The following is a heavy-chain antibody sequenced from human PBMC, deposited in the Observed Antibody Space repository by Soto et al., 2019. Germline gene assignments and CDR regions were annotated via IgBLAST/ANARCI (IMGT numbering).Heavy chain of an antibody. CDR2: ISSSSDSI. J-gene: IGHJ4*02. CDR1: GFTFGGYA. CDR3: AKADYYDSTGSYGTPDY. D-gene: IGHD3-22*01. Sequence: PGGSLRLSCAASGFTFGGYAMNWVRQAPGKGLEWVSYISSSSDSIYYADSVKGRFTISRDNAKNTLFLQMNSLRAEDTAVYYCAKADYYDSTGSYGTPDYWGQGTLVTVSS. V-gene: IGHV3-48*01.